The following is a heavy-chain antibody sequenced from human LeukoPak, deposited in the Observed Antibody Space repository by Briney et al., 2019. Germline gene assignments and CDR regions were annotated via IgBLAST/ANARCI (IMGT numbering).Heavy chain of an antibody. CDR1: GGTFSSYA. CDR3: ARVQGYCSSTSCYDPDDAFDI. Sequence: EASVKVSCKASGGTFSSYAISWVRQAPRQGLEWMGGIIPIFGTANYAQKFQGRVTITTDESTSTAYMELSSLRSEDTAVYYCARVQGYCSSTSCYDPDDAFDIWGQGTMATVSS. D-gene: IGHD2-2*01. CDR2: IIPIFGTA. J-gene: IGHJ3*02. V-gene: IGHV1-69*05.